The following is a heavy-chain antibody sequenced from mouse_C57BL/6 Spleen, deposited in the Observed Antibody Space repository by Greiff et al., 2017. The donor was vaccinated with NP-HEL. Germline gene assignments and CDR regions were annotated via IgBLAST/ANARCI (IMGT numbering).Heavy chain of an antibody. CDR2: IYPGDGDT. Sequence: QVQLKQSGPELVKPGASVKISCKASGYAFSSSWMNWVKQRPGKGLEWIGRIYPGDGDTNYNGKFKGKATLTADKSSSTAYMQLSSLTSEDSAVYFCARYPLYYSSSSYYLDYWGQGTTLTVSS. D-gene: IGHD1-1*01. CDR3: ARYPLYYSSSSYYLDY. J-gene: IGHJ2*01. CDR1: GYAFSSSW. V-gene: IGHV1-82*01.